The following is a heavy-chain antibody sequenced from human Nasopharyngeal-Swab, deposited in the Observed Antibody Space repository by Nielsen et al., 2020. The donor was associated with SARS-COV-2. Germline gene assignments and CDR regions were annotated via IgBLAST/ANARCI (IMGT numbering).Heavy chain of an antibody. CDR1: GFTFDDYA. CDR3: AKDWAVTYNWFDP. D-gene: IGHD4-11*01. V-gene: IGHV3-9*01. Sequence: GGSLRLSCAASGFTFDDYAMHWVRQAPGKGLEWVSGISWNSGSIGYADSVKGRFTISRDNAKNSLYLQMNSLGAEDTALYYCAKDWAVTYNWFDPWGQGTLVTVSS. CDR2: ISWNSGSI. J-gene: IGHJ5*02.